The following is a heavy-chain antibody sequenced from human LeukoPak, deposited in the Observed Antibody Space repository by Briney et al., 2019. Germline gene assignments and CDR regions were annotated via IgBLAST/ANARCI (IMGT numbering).Heavy chain of an antibody. CDR1: GYSFTSYW. J-gene: IGHJ4*02. CDR2: IYPGDSDT. V-gene: IGHV5-51*01. CDR3: ARLGGIVGASDANFDY. Sequence: GESLKISCKGSGYSFTSYWIGWVRQMPGKGLEWMGIIYPGDSDTRYSPSFQGQVTISADKSISTAYLQWSSLKASDTAMYYCARLGGIVGASDANFDYWGQGTLVTVSS. D-gene: IGHD1-26*01.